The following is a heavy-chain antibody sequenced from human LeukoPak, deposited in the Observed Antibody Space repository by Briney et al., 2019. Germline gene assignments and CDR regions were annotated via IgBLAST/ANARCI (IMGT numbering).Heavy chain of an antibody. J-gene: IGHJ3*02. CDR3: ARVVYCGDDNCQIFAFDI. CDR1: GFTFGSYG. CDR2: IWYDGSNE. Sequence: GGSLRLSCAASGFTFGSYGMHWVRQAPGKGLEWVAVIWYDGSNEYYADSVKGWFIISRDNAKKLLYLQMNTLRAEDTAVYFCARVVYCGDDNCQIFAFDIWGQGTMVTVSS. D-gene: IGHD2-21*01. V-gene: IGHV3-33*01.